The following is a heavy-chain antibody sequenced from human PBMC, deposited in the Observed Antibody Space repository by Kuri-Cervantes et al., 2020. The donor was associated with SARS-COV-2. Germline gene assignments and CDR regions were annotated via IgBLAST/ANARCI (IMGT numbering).Heavy chain of an antibody. J-gene: IGHJ5*02. V-gene: IGHV4-61*05. Sequence: GSLRLSCTVSGGSISSSSYYWSWIRQPPGKGLEWIGYIYYSGSANYNPSLKSRVTISVDTSKNQFSLKLRSVTAADTAIYYCARATFPYGDFDTWGQGTPVTVSS. CDR3: ARATFPYGDFDT. D-gene: IGHD4-17*01. CDR2: IYYSGSA. CDR1: GGSISSSSYY.